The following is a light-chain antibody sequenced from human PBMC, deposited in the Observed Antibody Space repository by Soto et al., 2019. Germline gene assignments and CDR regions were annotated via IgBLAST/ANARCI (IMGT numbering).Light chain of an antibody. J-gene: IGKJ4*01. CDR1: QSVGNN. CDR3: QQRSNWPSLT. V-gene: IGKV3-11*01. Sequence: EIVLTQSPATLSVSPWERATLSCRASQSVGNNLAWYQQKPGQAPRLLIYGASNRATGIPARFSGSGSGTDITLTISSLEPEDFAVYYCQQRSNWPSLTFGGGTKVDIK. CDR2: GAS.